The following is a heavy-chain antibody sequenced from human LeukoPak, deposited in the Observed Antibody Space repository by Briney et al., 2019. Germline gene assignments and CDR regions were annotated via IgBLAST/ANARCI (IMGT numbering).Heavy chain of an antibody. CDR2: VNWNGGST. Sequence: GGSLRLSCAASGFTFDDYGMSWVRQAPGKGLEWISGVNWNGGSTGYADSVKGRFTSSRDNAKNSLYLQMNSLRAEDTALYYCVRDRCSSTSCHDSPNWLDPWGQGTLVTVSS. CDR3: VRDRCSSTSCHDSPNWLDP. J-gene: IGHJ5*02. D-gene: IGHD2-2*01. V-gene: IGHV3-20*04. CDR1: GFTFDDYG.